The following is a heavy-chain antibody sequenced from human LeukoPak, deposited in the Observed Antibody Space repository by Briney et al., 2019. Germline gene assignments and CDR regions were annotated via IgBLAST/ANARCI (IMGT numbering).Heavy chain of an antibody. D-gene: IGHD3-16*01. CDR1: GFSFSIYF. J-gene: IGHJ4*02. V-gene: IGHV3-21*01. Sequence: GGSLRLSCAAAGFSFSIYFMSWVRQAPGKGLEGVSSISRTSEYIHYADSVRGRFAISRDNAKNSVYLHMKTLSAEDTAVYFCAGGGDFDYWGQGILVTVSA. CDR3: AGGGDFDY. CDR2: ISRTSEYI.